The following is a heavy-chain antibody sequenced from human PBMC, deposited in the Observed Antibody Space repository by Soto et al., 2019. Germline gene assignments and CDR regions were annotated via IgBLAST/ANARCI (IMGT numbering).Heavy chain of an antibody. V-gene: IGHV3-53*01. J-gene: IGHJ1*01. D-gene: IGHD3-9*01. CDR3: AKSLYTGPRLLRD. CDR1: GFTVNSTY. CDR2: LYTGTDT. Sequence: PGGSLRLSCAASGFTVNSTYLTWFRQAPGKGLEWVAILYTGTDTVYADSVKGRFTISRDSSKNTFYLQMNSLRAEDTAMYFCAKSLYTGPRLLRDWGEGTLGTVSS.